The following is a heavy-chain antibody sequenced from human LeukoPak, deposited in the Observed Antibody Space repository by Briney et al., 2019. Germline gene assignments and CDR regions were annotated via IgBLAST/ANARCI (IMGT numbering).Heavy chain of an antibody. J-gene: IGHJ3*02. CDR3: ARTYDFGRGPPGDAFDN. D-gene: IGHD3-3*01. CDR2: IDARSGIT. Sequence: GGSLRLSCAASGFSFSSYAMSWARQAPGKVPEWVSYIDARSGITYYTDSVQGRFTISRDNAQESVFLQMNSLRADDTAVYYCARTYDFGRGPPGDAFDNWGPGTLVTVSS. V-gene: IGHV3-48*01. CDR1: GFSFSSYA.